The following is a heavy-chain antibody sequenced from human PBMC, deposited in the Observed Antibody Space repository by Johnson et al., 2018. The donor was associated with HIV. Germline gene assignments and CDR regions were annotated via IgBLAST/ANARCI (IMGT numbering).Heavy chain of an antibody. J-gene: IGHJ3*02. CDR2: IYSGGST. CDR1: GFTVSSNY. Sequence: VQLVESGGGLIQPGGSLRLSCAASGFTVSSNYMSWVRQAPGKGLEWVSVIYSGGSTYTADSVKGRFTISRDNSKNTLYLQMNSLRDEDTSVYYCARGLTMIVVVDAFDIWGQGTMVTVSS. CDR3: ARGLTMIVVVDAFDI. D-gene: IGHD3-22*01. V-gene: IGHV3-66*03.